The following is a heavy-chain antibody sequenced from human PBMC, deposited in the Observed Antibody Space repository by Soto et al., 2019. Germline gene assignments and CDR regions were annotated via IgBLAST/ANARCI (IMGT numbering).Heavy chain of an antibody. Sequence: GASVKVSCKASGYTFTSYGISWVRQAPGQGLEWMGWISAYNGNTNYAQKLQGRVTMTTDTSTSTAYMELRSLRSDDTAVYYCAIDHPNYYDSSGYVNAFDIWGQGTMVTVSS. CDR3: AIDHPNYYDSSGYVNAFDI. CDR2: ISAYNGNT. CDR1: GYTFTSYG. V-gene: IGHV1-18*01. D-gene: IGHD3-22*01. J-gene: IGHJ3*02.